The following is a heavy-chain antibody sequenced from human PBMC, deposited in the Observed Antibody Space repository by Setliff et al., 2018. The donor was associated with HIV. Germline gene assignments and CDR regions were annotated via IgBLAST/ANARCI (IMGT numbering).Heavy chain of an antibody. CDR1: GGSITGYY. CDR3: ARVNALIRAPFDY. V-gene: IGHV4-59*01. CDR2: IFYGGTT. Sequence: PSETLSLTCTVSGGSITGYYWSWVRQPPGKGLEWIGYIFYGGTTNYSPSLNSRATISVDTSKNSFSLRLSSVTAADTAVYYCARVNALIRAPFDYWGQGALVTVSS. J-gene: IGHJ4*02.